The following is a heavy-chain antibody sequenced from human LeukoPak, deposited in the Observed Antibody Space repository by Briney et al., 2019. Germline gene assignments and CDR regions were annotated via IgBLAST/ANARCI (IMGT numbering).Heavy chain of an antibody. CDR2: ITNDGSST. V-gene: IGHV3-74*01. D-gene: IGHD6-19*01. J-gene: IGHJ4*02. CDR3: AREYSSGWYYFDY. Sequence: GGSLRLSCAASGLTFSSHWMHWVRQAPGKGLVWVSRITNDGSSTTYADSVKGRFTISRDNAKNMLYLQVNSLRAEDTAVYYCAREYSSGWYYFDYWGQGTLVTVSS. CDR1: GLTFSSHW.